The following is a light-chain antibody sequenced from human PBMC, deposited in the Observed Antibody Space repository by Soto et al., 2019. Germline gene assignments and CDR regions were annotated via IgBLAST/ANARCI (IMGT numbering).Light chain of an antibody. J-gene: IGKJ1*01. V-gene: IGKV1-5*03. CDR1: QSISTR. CDR3: QQYQKIPWT. CDR2: RAS. Sequence: DIQMTQSPSTLSASVGDRVTITCRASQSISTRLAWYQQKPGLAPKLLIYRASRLESGVPSTFSASGSETEFTLTVTSLQPDDFATYYCQQYQKIPWTFGQGTKVEVK.